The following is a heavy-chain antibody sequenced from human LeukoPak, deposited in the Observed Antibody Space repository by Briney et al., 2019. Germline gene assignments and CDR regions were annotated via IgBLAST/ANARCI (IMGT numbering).Heavy chain of an antibody. J-gene: IGHJ4*02. CDR3: ARGADSSGYYSIFYFDY. D-gene: IGHD3-22*01. CDR2: IYYSGST. CDR1: GGSISSDY. V-gene: IGHV4-59*01. Sequence: SETLSLTCIVSGGSISSDYWSWIRQPPGKGLEWIGYIYYSGSTNCKPSLKSRVTISVDTSKNQFSLKLDSVTAADTAVYYCARGADSSGYYSIFYFDYWGQGTLVTVSS.